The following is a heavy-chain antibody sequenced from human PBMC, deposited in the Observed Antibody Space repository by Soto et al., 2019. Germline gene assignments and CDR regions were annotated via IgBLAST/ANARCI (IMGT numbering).Heavy chain of an antibody. CDR2: IIPIFGTA. J-gene: IGHJ6*02. D-gene: IGHD3-10*01. CDR1: GGTFSSYA. CDR3: AAPRFTMVRGVMSYYYYGMDV. V-gene: IGHV1-69*13. Sequence: GASVKVSCQASGGTFSSYAISWVRQAPGQGLEWMGGIIPIFGTANYAQKFQGRVTITADESTSTAYMELSSLRSEDTAVYYCAAPRFTMVRGVMSYYYYGMDVWGQGTTVTVSS.